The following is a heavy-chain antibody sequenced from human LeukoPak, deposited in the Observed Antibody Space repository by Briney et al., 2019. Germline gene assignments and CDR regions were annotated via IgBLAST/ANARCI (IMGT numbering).Heavy chain of an antibody. CDR1: GYSISSGYY. Sequence: SETLSLTCTVSGYSISSGYYWGWIRQPPGKGLEWIGSIYHSGSTNYNPSLKSRVTISVDTSKNQFSLKLSSVTAADTAVYYCAREGHYDILTGYLGWFDPWGQGTLVTVSS. J-gene: IGHJ5*02. CDR2: IYHSGST. D-gene: IGHD3-9*01. CDR3: AREGHYDILTGYLGWFDP. V-gene: IGHV4-38-2*02.